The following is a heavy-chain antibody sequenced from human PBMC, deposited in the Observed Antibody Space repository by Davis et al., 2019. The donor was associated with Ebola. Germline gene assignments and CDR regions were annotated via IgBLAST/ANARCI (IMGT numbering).Heavy chain of an antibody. V-gene: IGHV3-11*04. Sequence: GESLKISCAASGFTFSDYYMSWIRQAPGKGLEWVSYISSSGSTIYYADSVKGRFTISRDNAKNSLYLQMNSLRAEDTAVYYCARDDIAAAGLFDYWGQGTLVTVSS. D-gene: IGHD6-13*01. CDR3: ARDDIAAAGLFDY. J-gene: IGHJ4*02. CDR2: ISSSGSTI. CDR1: GFTFSDYY.